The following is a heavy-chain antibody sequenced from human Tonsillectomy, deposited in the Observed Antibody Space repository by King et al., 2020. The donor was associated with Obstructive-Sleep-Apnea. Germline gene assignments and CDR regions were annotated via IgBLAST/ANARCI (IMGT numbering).Heavy chain of an antibody. CDR1: GGSISSGDYY. Sequence: VQLQESGPGLVKPSQTPSLTCTVSGGSISSGDYYWSWIRQPPGKGLEWIGYIYYSGNTYYNPSLKSRVTISVATSKNHFSLKLSSVTAADTAVYYCSSTCSGGYCSWGRIDYWGQGTLVTVSS. D-gene: IGHD2-15*01. CDR2: IYYSGNT. J-gene: IGHJ4*02. CDR3: SSTCSGGYCSWGRIDY. V-gene: IGHV4-30-4*01.